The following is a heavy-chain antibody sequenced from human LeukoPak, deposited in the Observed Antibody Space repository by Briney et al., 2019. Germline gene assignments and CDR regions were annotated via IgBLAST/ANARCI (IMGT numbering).Heavy chain of an antibody. CDR2: IYSGGST. CDR3: ARGIMGGPFDY. D-gene: IGHD3-16*01. J-gene: IGHJ4*02. CDR1: GFTFSSYG. Sequence: QPGGSLRLSCAASGFTFSSYGMHWVRQAPGKGLEWVSVIYSGGSTYYADSVKGRFTISRDNSKNTLYLQMNSLRAEDTAVYYCARGIMGGPFDYWGQGTLVTVSS. V-gene: IGHV3-53*01.